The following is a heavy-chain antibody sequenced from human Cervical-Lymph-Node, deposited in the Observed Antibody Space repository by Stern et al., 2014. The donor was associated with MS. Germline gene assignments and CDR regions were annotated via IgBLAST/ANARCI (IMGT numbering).Heavy chain of an antibody. J-gene: IGHJ4*02. D-gene: IGHD5-18*01. Sequence: QVQLVQSGAEVKKTGASVKVSCKAAGYSFTGNYIHWLRQAPGQGLEWMGRTNPNSGDSNYALKFQGRVTMTRDTSISTAYMNLNRLGIDDTAVYYCARERGRAGPAMADYWGQGTLVTVSS. V-gene: IGHV1-2*06. CDR3: ARERGRAGPAMADY. CDR1: GYSFTGNY. CDR2: TNPNSGDS.